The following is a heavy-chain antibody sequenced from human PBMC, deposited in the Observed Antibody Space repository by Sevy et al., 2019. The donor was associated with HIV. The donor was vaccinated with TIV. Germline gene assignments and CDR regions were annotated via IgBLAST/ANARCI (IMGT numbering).Heavy chain of an antibody. V-gene: IGHV3-48*03. CDR3: ARDLPPSATTVAHFDY. D-gene: IGHD4-17*01. CDR2: ISNTGRTI. CDR1: GFTFSSYE. J-gene: IGHJ4*02. Sequence: GGSLRLSCAASGFTFSSYEMIWVRQAPGRGLEWVSYISNTGRTISYSDSVRGRFNVSRDNAKNSLYLHMNSLRAEDAATYYCARDLPPSATTVAHFDYWGRGTLVTVSS.